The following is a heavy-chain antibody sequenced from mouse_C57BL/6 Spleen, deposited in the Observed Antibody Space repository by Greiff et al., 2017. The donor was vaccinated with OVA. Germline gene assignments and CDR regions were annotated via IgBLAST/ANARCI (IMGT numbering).Heavy chain of an antibody. Sequence: QVQLQQPGAELVMPGASVKLSCKASGYTFTSYWMHWVKQRPGQGLEWIGEIDPSDSYTNYNQKFKGKSTLTVDKSSSTAYMQLSSLTSEDSAVYCCAAYSDYFDYWGQGTTLTVSS. D-gene: IGHD2-10*01. V-gene: IGHV1-69*01. CDR2: IDPSDSYT. J-gene: IGHJ2*01. CDR1: GYTFTSYW. CDR3: AAYSDYFDY.